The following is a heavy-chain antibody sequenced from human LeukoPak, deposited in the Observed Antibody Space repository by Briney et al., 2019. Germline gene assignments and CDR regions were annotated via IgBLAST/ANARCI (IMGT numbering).Heavy chain of an antibody. J-gene: IGHJ2*01. V-gene: IGHV4-59*01. CDR3: ARVPVGVAVANLSWYFDL. CDR1: GGSISSYY. D-gene: IGHD6-19*01. CDR2: FYYSRST. Sequence: SETLSLTCSVSGGSISSYYWSWIRQPPGKGLEWIGYFYYSRSTNYNPSLKSRVTISVDTSKNQFSLKLSSVTAADTAVYYCARVPVGVAVANLSWYFDLWGRGTLVTVSS.